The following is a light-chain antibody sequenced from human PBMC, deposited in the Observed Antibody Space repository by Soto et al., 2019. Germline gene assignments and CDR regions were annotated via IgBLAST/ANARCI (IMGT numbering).Light chain of an antibody. J-gene: IGKJ1*01. Sequence: DIQMTQSPSTLSASVGDRVTITCRASQSISSWLAWYQQKPGRAPKLLIYDVSTLESGVPSRFSGSGSGTEFTLTISSLQPEDFATYYCQQYNTYWTFGQGTTGDIK. CDR3: QQYNTYWT. CDR2: DVS. V-gene: IGKV1-5*01. CDR1: QSISSW.